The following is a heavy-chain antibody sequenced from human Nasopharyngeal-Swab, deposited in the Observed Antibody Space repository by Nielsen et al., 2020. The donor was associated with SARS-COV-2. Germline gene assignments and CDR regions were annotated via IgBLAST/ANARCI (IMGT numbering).Heavy chain of an antibody. D-gene: IGHD2-15*01. CDR1: GGSITSYY. CDR3: ARDQKSPLGGTNWFDP. V-gene: IGHV3-11*01. Sequence: GGSLRLSCTVSGGSITSYYWSWIRQAPGKGLEWVSYISSSGSTIYYADSVKGRFTISRDNAKNSLYLQMNSLRAEDTAVYYCARDQKSPLGGTNWFDPWGQGTLVTVSS. J-gene: IGHJ5*02. CDR2: ISSSGSTI.